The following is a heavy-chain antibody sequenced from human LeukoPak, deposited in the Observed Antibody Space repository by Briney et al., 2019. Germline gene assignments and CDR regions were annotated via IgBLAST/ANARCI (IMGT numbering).Heavy chain of an antibody. CDR1: GFTFSSYG. V-gene: IGHV3-23*01. Sequence: PGGSLRLSCAASGFTFSSYGMHWVRQAPGKGLEWVSAISGSGGSTYYADSVKGRFTISRDNSKNTLYLQMNSLRAEDTAVYYCAKGPYYYGSGSYYNWHRPEYYFDYWGQGTLVTVSS. CDR3: AKGPYYYGSGSYYNWHRPEYYFDY. CDR2: ISGSGGST. D-gene: IGHD3-10*01. J-gene: IGHJ4*02.